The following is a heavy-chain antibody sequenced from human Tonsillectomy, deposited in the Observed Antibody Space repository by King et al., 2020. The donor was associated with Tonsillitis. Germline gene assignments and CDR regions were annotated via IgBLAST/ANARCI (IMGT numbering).Heavy chain of an antibody. CDR3: ARDTKGVYSIEKSDDAFDI. CDR2: IIPIFGTA. Sequence: QLVQSGAEVKKPGSSVKVSCKASGGTFSSYAISWVRQAPGQGLEWMGGIIPIFGTAKYAQTFQGRVTITADESTSTAYMELSRLRSEDTAVYYCARDTKGVYSIEKSDDAFDICGEGTLVTVSS. J-gene: IGHJ3*02. CDR1: GGTFSSYA. D-gene: IGHD1-26*01. V-gene: IGHV1-69*01.